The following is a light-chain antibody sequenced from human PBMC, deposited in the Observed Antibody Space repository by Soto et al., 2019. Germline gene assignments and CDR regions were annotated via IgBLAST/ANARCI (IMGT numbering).Light chain of an antibody. J-gene: IGKJ1*01. V-gene: IGKV3-20*01. CDR3: QQYGSSPVA. CDR2: AAS. Sequence: IVLTQSPGTLSLSPWERATLSCRASQSVSSYYLAWYQQKPGQAPRLLIYAASSRATGIPDRFSGGGSGTDFTLTISRLEPEDFAVYYCQQYGSSPVAFGQGTKVDIK. CDR1: QSVSSYY.